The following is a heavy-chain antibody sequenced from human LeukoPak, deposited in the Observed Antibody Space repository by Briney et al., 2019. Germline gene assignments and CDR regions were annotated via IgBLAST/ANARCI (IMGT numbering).Heavy chain of an antibody. CDR1: GFTFSNAL. Sequence: GGSLRLSCAASGFTFSNALMSWVRQAPGKGLEWVGRIKSKTDGGTTDYAAPVKGRFTISRDDSKNTLYLQMNSLKTEDTAVYYCARELLWAFDYWGQGTLVTVSS. J-gene: IGHJ4*02. CDR3: ARELLWAFDY. V-gene: IGHV3-15*01. CDR2: IKSKTDGGTT. D-gene: IGHD2-21*01.